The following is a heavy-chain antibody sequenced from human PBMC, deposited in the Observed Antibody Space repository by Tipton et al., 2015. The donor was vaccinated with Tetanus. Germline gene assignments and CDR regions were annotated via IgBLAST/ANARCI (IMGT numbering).Heavy chain of an antibody. CDR2: ITPIFGTT. J-gene: IGHJ3*01. CDR3: ARDREAFDF. CDR1: GYTFTNYA. Sequence: QLVQSGPEVKKPGASVKVSCKASGYTFTNYALSWVRQAPGQGLEWVGGITPIFGTTNSAPKFQGRVTITADKSTNTAYMELSSLRSEDTAVYYCARDREAFDFWGQGTMVTVSS. V-gene: IGHV1-69*06. D-gene: IGHD1-26*01.